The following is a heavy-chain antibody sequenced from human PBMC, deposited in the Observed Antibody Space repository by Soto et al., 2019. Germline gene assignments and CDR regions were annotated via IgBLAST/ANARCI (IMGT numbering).Heavy chain of an antibody. CDR3: ARGVVYCSGGSCIDVFAI. D-gene: IGHD2-15*01. V-gene: IGHV4-34*01. CDR1: GGSFSGYY. CDR2: INHSGST. Sequence: SETLSLTCAVYGGSFSGYYWSWIRQPPGKGLEWTGEINHSGSTNYNPSLKSRVTISVDTSKNQFSLKLSSVTAADTAVYYCARGVVYCSGGSCIDVFAIWGQGTMVTVSS. J-gene: IGHJ3*02.